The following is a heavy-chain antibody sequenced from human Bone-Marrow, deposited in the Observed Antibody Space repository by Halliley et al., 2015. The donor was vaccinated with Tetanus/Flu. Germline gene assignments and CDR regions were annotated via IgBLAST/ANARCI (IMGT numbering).Heavy chain of an antibody. V-gene: IGHV3-23*01. Sequence: ISDAGHSTHYAESVKGRFTISRDNSRNTVFLQMNVLRAEDTAVYSCATADKSGWYESSYFGFWGRGTLVTFSS. CDR3: ATADKSGWYESSYFGF. J-gene: IGHJ4*02. CDR2: ISDAGHST. D-gene: IGHD6-19*01.